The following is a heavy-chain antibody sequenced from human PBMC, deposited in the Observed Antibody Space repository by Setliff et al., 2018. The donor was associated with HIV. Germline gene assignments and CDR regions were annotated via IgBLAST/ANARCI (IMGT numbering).Heavy chain of an antibody. CDR3: ARARAAAGTQGTFDY. J-gene: IGHJ4*02. CDR2: IYYSGRT. Sequence: PSETLSLICSVSGGSISRNYWSWSRQPPGKGLEWICYIYYSGRTNYNPSLKSRVTISVDTSKNQFSLKLSSVTAADTAVYYCARARAAAGTQGTFDYWGQGTLVT. CDR1: GGSISRNY. D-gene: IGHD6-13*01. V-gene: IGHV4-59*01.